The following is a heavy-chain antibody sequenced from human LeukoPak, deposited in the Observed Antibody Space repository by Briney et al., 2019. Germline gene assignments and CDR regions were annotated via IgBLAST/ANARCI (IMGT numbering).Heavy chain of an antibody. CDR3: ARAGASGWYAAAWFDP. Sequence: GGSLRLSCAASGFPFNNYWMHWVRQAPGKGLVWVSSINSDGRTTRYAASVQGRFTISRDNAKNTLYLQMNSLRDEDTAVYYCARAGASGWYAAAWFDPWGQGTLVTVSS. CDR2: INSDGRTT. V-gene: IGHV3-74*01. CDR1: GFPFNNYW. J-gene: IGHJ5*02. D-gene: IGHD6-19*01.